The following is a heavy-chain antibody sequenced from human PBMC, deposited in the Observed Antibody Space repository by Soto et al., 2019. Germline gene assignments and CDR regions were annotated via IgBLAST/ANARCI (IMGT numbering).Heavy chain of an antibody. V-gene: IGHV2-70*04. CDR3: ARIPGWLQGFDS. J-gene: IGHJ4*02. D-gene: IGHD6-19*01. CDR1: GFSLSTTGMR. Sequence: ESGPTLVNPTQTLTLTCTFSGFSLSTTGMRVSWIRQPPGKALEWLARIDWDDDKFYTTSLKTRLTISKDTSKNQVVLTMTNMDPVDTATYFCARIPGWLQGFDSWGQGTLVTVSS. CDR2: IDWDDDK.